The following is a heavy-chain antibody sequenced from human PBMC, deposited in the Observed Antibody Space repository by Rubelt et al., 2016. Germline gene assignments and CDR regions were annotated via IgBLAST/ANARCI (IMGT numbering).Heavy chain of an antibody. CDR1: GYSFTSYW. D-gene: IGHD1/OR15-1a*01. V-gene: IGHV5-10-1*03. CDR3: ARHVNNNWFAP. J-gene: IGHJ5*02. CDR2: IDPSDSYT. Sequence: EVQLVQSGAEVKEPGESLRISCKGSGYSFTSYWISWVRQMPGKGLEWMGRIDPSDSYTNYSPAVQGRATISAAKSISTAYLQWSSLKASDTAMYYCARHVNNNWFAPWGQGTLVTVSS.